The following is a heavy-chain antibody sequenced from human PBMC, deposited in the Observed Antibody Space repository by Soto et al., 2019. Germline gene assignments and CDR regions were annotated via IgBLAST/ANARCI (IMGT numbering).Heavy chain of an antibody. J-gene: IGHJ3*02. Sequence: SKTLSLTVTVPGTSISSSSYYWGRIRQPPGKGLEWIGSIYYSGTTSYNPPLKSRVPISVDTSKNQFSLKLSSVTAAATAVYYCARDRQWLNAFDIWGQGTMVTVSS. CDR1: GTSISSSSYY. CDR2: IYYSGTT. V-gene: IGHV4-39*02. CDR3: ARDRQWLNAFDI. D-gene: IGHD6-19*01.